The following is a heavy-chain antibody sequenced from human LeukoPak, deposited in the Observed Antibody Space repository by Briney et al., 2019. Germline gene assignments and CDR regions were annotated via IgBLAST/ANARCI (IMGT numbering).Heavy chain of an antibody. CDR3: ARGNW. CDR1: GLTFRDYY. Sequence: PGGSLRLSCVGSGLTFRDYYMTWIRRAPGKGLEWVSYISSSSSDINYADSVKGRFTISRDNAKNSLYLQMNSLRVEDTAVYYCARGNWWGQGTLVTVSS. CDR2: ISSSSSDI. J-gene: IGHJ4*02. D-gene: IGHD1-1*01. V-gene: IGHV3-11*06.